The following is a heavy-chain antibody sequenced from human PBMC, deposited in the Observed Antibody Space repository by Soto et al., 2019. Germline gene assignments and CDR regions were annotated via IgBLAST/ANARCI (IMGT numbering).Heavy chain of an antibody. D-gene: IGHD3-3*01. CDR1: GFTFSSYA. J-gene: IGHJ6*01. CDR2: ISYDGSNK. V-gene: IGHV3-30-3*01. Sequence: QVQLVESGGGVVQPGRSLRLSCAASGFTFSSYAMHWVRQAPGKGLEWVAVISYDGSNKYYADSVKGRFTISSDNSKNTLYLQMNSLRAEDTAVYYCARTWRTYYYYGMDVW. CDR3: ARTWRTYYYYGMDV.